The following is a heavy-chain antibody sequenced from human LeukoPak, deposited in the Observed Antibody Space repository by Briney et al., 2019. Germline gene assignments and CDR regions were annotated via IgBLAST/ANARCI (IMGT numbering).Heavy chain of an antibody. V-gene: IGHV3-48*03. D-gene: IGHD4-17*01. CDR2: ISSSGSTI. CDR1: GFTFSSYE. J-gene: IGHJ2*01. CDR3: ARVDYGDHVWNWYFDL. Sequence: GGSLRLSCAASGFTFSSYEMNWVRQAPGKGLEWVSYISSSGSTIYYADSVKGRFTISRDNAKNSLYLQMNSLRAEDTAVYYCARVDYGDHVWNWYFDLWGRGTLVTVSS.